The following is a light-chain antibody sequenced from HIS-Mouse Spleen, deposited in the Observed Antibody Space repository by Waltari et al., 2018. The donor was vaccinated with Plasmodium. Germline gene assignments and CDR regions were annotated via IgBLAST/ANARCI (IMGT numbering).Light chain of an antibody. V-gene: IGKV1-33*01. J-gene: IGKJ2*01. Sequence: DIQMTQSPSSLSASVGDRVTITWQASQDIRNYLNWYQQKPGKAPKLLIYDASNLETGVPSRFGGRGSGTEYTFTISSLRPEDIATYCCQQYDNLPYTFGQGTKLEIK. CDR3: QQYDNLPYT. CDR2: DAS. CDR1: QDIRNY.